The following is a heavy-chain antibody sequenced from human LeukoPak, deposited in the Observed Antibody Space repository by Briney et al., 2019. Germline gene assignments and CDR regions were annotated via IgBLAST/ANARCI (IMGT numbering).Heavy chain of an antibody. D-gene: IGHD4-17*01. CDR3: VRGTVY. Sequence: GGSLRLSCSVSGFTFSTYAMHWVRQAPGKGLEYVSAISSNGDNTYYPDSVKGRFPFSRDNSKNTLYLQMCSLRADDTAVYCCVRGTVYWGQGTLVTVSS. CDR2: ISSNGDNT. J-gene: IGHJ4*02. CDR1: GFTFSTYA. V-gene: IGHV3-64D*06.